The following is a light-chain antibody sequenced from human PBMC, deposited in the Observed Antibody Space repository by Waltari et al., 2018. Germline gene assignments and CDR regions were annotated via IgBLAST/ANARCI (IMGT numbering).Light chain of an antibody. CDR3: QQDNSFPLA. J-gene: IGKJ1*01. CDR1: QEIHTW. Sequence: DLQVTQSPSYASASVGDRVPITCRASQEIHTWLAWYQQKPGKAHKLLIYGASSLQSGVPSRFSGSGSGTDFTLVISSLQPEDFATYYCQQDNSFPLAFGQGTKVEMK. CDR2: GAS. V-gene: IGKV1D-12*01.